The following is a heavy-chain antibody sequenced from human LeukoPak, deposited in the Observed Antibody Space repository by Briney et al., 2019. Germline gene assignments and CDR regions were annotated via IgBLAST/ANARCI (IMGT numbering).Heavy chain of an antibody. D-gene: IGHD3-9*01. V-gene: IGHV1-2*02. Sequence: VASVKVSCKASGYTFTGYYMHWVRQAPGQGLEWMGWINPNSGGTNYAQKFQGRVTMTRDTSISTAYMELSRLRSDDTAVYYCARGASYYDILTGYYRAYYYYGMDVWGQGATVTVSS. CDR1: GYTFTGYY. CDR2: INPNSGGT. J-gene: IGHJ6*02. CDR3: ARGASYYDILTGYYRAYYYYGMDV.